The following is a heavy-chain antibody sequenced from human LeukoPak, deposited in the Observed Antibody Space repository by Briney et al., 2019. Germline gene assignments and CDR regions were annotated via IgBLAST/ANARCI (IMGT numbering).Heavy chain of an antibody. V-gene: IGHV3-23*01. D-gene: IGHD1-26*01. CDR2: VSGSGGST. CDR1: GFTFSSYA. CDR3: APSGSYPRGAFDY. Sequence: PGGSLRLSCAASGFTFSSYAMSWVRQAPGKGLEWVSAVSGSGGSTYYADSVKGRFTISRDNSKNTLNLQMNSLRAEDTAVYYCAPSGSYPRGAFDYWGQGTLVTVSS. J-gene: IGHJ4*02.